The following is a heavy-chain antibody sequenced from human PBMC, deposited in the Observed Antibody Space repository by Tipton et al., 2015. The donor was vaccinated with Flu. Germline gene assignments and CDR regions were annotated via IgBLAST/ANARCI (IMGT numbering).Heavy chain of an antibody. V-gene: IGHV3-23*01. CDR1: GFTFSKYA. CDR2: ISGSGLST. Sequence: GSLRLSCAASGFTFSKYAMRWVRHAPGRGLEWVAHISGSGLSTYYADSVKGRFAISRDNSKNTVSLQMNSLRAEDTAVYYCARDRVVAVAGGGSMDVWGQGTTVSVS. CDR3: ARDRVVAVAGGGSMDV. J-gene: IGHJ6*02. D-gene: IGHD3-16*01.